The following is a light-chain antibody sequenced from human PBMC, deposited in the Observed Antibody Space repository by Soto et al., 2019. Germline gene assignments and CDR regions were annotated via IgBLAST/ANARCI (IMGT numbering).Light chain of an antibody. CDR3: GSYAGHNNIVV. J-gene: IGLJ2*01. CDR1: SSDVGGYNY. CDR2: EVI. V-gene: IGLV2-8*01. Sequence: QSVLTQPPSASGSPGQSVTISCTGTSSDVGGYNYVSWYQQHPGKAPKLMIYEVIKRPSGVPDRFSGSKSGNTASLTVSGLQVEDEADYYCGSYAGHNNIVVFGGGTKVTVL.